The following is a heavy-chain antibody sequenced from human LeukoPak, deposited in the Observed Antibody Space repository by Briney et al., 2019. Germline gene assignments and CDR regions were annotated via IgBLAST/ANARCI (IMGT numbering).Heavy chain of an antibody. CDR2: IYSGGST. CDR3: ARRGDGGRSFDY. D-gene: IGHD4-23*01. CDR1: GFTVSTNY. Sequence: GGSLRLSCAASGFTVSTNYMSWVRQAPGKGLEWVSIIYSGGSTYYADSVKGRFTISRDNSKNTLYLQVNSLRAEDMALYYCARRGDGGRSFDYWGQGTLVTVSS. J-gene: IGHJ4*02. V-gene: IGHV3-53*01.